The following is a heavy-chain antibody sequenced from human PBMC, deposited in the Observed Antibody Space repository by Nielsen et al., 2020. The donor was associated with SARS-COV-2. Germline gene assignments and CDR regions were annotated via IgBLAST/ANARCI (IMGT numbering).Heavy chain of an antibody. V-gene: IGHV3-23*01. J-gene: IGHJ6*02. D-gene: IGHD6-13*01. CDR2: ISGSGGST. CDR3: AKDFSLAAAGPKRDYYYYGMDV. Sequence: GESLKISCAASGFTFSSYAMSWVRQAPGKGLEWVSAISGSGGSTYYADSVKGRFTISRDNSKNTLYLQMNSLRAEDTAVYYCAKDFSLAAAGPKRDYYYYGMDVWGQGTTVTVSS. CDR1: GFTFSSYA.